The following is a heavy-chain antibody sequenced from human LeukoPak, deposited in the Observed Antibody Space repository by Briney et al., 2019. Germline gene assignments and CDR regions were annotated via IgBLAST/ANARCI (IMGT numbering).Heavy chain of an antibody. D-gene: IGHD3-10*01. CDR2: INPSGGST. CDR1: GYTFTSYY. Sequence: ASVKVSCKASGYTFTSYYMHWVRQAPGQGLEWMGIINPSGGSTSYAQKFQGRVTMTRDTSTSTAYMELSSLRAEDTAVYYCARDRGRGVPGGSGSSNWFDPWGQGTLVTVSS. V-gene: IGHV1-46*01. J-gene: IGHJ5*02. CDR3: ARDRGRGVPGGSGSSNWFDP.